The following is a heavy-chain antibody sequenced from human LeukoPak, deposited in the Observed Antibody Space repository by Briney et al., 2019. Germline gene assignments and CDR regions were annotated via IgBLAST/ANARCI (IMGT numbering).Heavy chain of an antibody. D-gene: IGHD3-22*01. Sequence: GGSLRLSCAASGFTFSDYYMSWIRQAPGKGLEWVSYISSSGSTIYYADSVKGRFTISRDNAKNSLYLQMNNLRADDTAVYYCARDPRDFYDSTTHFDYWGQGTLVTVSS. J-gene: IGHJ4*02. CDR1: GFTFSDYY. V-gene: IGHV3-11*04. CDR2: ISSSGSTI. CDR3: ARDPRDFYDSTTHFDY.